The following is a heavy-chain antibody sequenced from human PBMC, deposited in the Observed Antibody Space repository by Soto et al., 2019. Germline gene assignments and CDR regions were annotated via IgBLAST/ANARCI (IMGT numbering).Heavy chain of an antibody. Sequence: EVQLVESGGGLVQPGGSLRLSCAASGFTFSSYSMNWVRQAPGKGLEWVSYISSSSSTIYYADSVKGRFTISRDNAKNSLYLQMNSLRAEDTAVYYCRAEDGNDYGDYREGANWFDPWGQGTLVTVSS. J-gene: IGHJ5*02. D-gene: IGHD4-17*01. V-gene: IGHV3-48*01. CDR1: GFTFSSYS. CDR2: ISSSSSTI. CDR3: RAEDGNDYGDYREGANWFDP.